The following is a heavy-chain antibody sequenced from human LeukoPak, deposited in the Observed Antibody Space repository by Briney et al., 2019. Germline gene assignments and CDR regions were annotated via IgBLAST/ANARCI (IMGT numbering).Heavy chain of an antibody. Sequence: ASVKVSCKASGYTFTSYGISWVRQAPGQGLEWMGWNSTYNGNTNYAQKLQGRVTMTTDTSTTTAYMELRSLTSDDTAVYYCARDPTTQTFDYWGQGTLVTVSS. D-gene: IGHD4-11*01. V-gene: IGHV1-18*01. CDR3: ARDPTTQTFDY. J-gene: IGHJ4*02. CDR2: NSTYNGNT. CDR1: GYTFTSYG.